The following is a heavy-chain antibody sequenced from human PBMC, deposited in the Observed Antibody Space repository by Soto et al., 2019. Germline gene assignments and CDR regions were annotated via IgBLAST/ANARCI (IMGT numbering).Heavy chain of an antibody. J-gene: IGHJ4*02. Sequence: ASVKVSCKASGGTFSSYTISWVRQAPGQGLEWMGRIIPILGIANYAQKFQGRVTITADKSTSTAYMELSSLRSEDTAVYYCARDRESYPWATIRPDFDYWGQGTLVTVSS. CDR2: IIPILGIA. D-gene: IGHD5-12*01. CDR1: GGTFSSYT. V-gene: IGHV1-69*04. CDR3: ARDRESYPWATIRPDFDY.